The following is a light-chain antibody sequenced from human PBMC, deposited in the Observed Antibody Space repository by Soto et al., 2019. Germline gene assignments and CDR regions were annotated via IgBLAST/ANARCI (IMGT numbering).Light chain of an antibody. CDR1: QSVSSSY. Sequence: EIVLTQSPGTLSLSPGERATLSCRASQSVSSSYLAWYQQKPGQAPRLLIYGASSRATGIPDRFSGSGSGRDFTLTLSTLEPEDFAVYYCQQYGSSPWTFGQGTKVEIK. CDR2: GAS. J-gene: IGKJ1*01. V-gene: IGKV3-20*01. CDR3: QQYGSSPWT.